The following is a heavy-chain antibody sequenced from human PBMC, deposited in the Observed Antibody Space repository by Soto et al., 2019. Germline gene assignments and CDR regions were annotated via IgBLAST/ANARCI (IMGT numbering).Heavy chain of an antibody. V-gene: IGHV3-23*01. CDR2: ISGSGGST. CDR3: AKDREAYCGGDCYRAFDY. Sequence: EVQLLESGGGLVQPGGSLRLSCAASGFTFSSYAMSWVRQAPGKGLEWVSAISGSGGSTYYADSVKGRFTISRDNSKNTLYLQMNSLRAEDTVVYYCAKDREAYCGGDCYRAFDYWGQGTLVTVSS. D-gene: IGHD2-21*02. CDR1: GFTFSSYA. J-gene: IGHJ4*02.